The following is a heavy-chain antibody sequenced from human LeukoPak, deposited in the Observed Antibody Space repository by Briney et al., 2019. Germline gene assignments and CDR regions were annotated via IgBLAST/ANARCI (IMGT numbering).Heavy chain of an antibody. CDR2: IYYSGST. D-gene: IGHD6-19*01. J-gene: IGHJ4*02. CDR3: ASLSGWYSFDY. CDR1: GGSTSSSSYY. Sequence: SETLSLTCTVSGGSTSSSSYYWGWIRQPPGKGLEWIGSIYYSGSTYYNPSLKSRVTISVDTSKNQFSLKLSSVTAADTAVYYCASLSGWYSFDYWGQGTLVTVSS. V-gene: IGHV4-39*01.